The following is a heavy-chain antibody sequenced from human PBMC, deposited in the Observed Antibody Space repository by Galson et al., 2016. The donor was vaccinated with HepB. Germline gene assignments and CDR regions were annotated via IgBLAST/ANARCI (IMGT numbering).Heavy chain of an antibody. V-gene: IGHV1-18*01. CDR1: GYTFTTYG. CDR3: ARGRRGTYSSHAFDI. D-gene: IGHD1-26*01. CDR2: ISPYNGNI. J-gene: IGHJ3*02. Sequence: SVKVSCKASGYTFTTYGINWVRQAPGQGLEWMGWISPYNGNIYYAQNLQGRVTMTTDTSTTTAYMELRSLRSDDTAVYYCARGRRGTYSSHAFDIWGQGTMVTVSS.